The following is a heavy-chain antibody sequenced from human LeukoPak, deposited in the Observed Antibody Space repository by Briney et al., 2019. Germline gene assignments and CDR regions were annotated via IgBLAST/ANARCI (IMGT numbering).Heavy chain of an antibody. CDR3: AISLRGYFDY. CDR2: IHYSGST. D-gene: IGHD3-10*01. V-gene: IGHV4-39*07. CDR1: GGSISSSSYY. Sequence: PSETLSLTCTVSGGSISSSSYYWGWIRQPPGKGLEWIGSIHYSGSTYYNPSLKSRVTISVDTSKNQFSLKLSSVTAADTAVYYCAISLRGYFDYWGQGTLVTVSS. J-gene: IGHJ4*02.